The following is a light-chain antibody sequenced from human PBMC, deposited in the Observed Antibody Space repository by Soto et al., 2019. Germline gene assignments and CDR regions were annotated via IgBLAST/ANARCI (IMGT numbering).Light chain of an antibody. Sequence: QSVLTQPPSASGTPGKRVTISCSGSSSNIGSNTVNWYQQLPGTAPKLLIYTNNQRPSGVPDRFSDSKSGTSASLAISGLQSEDEADYYCAAWDGSLQTWVFGGGTKLTVL. CDR2: TNN. V-gene: IGLV1-44*01. CDR3: AAWDGSLQTWV. J-gene: IGLJ3*02. CDR1: SSNIGSNT.